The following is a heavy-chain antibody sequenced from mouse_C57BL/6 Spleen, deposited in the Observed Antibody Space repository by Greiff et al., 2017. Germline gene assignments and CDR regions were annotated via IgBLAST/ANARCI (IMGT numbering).Heavy chain of an antibody. J-gene: IGHJ1*03. CDR2: ISDGGSYT. Sequence: EVKLEESGGGLVKPGGSLKLSCAASGFTFSSYAMSWVRQTPEKRLEWVATISDGGSYTYYPDNVKGRFTISRDNAKNNLYLQMRHLKSEDTAMYYCAREEGVYYDYDGYFDVWGTGTTVTVSS. V-gene: IGHV5-4*01. D-gene: IGHD2-4*01. CDR1: GFTFSSYA. CDR3: AREEGVYYDYDGYFDV.